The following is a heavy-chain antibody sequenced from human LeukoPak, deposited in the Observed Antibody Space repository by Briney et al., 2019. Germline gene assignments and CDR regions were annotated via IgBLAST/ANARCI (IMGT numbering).Heavy chain of an antibody. CDR3: ARDSGKNYYDSSGYYYNFQH. CDR1: GYTFTSCG. Sequence: ASVKVSCKASGYTFTSCGISWVRQAPGQGLEWMGWISAYNGNTNYAQKLQGRVTMTTDTSTSTAYMELRSLRSDDTAVYYCARDSGKNYYDSSGYYYNFQHWGQGTLVTVSS. J-gene: IGHJ1*01. V-gene: IGHV1-18*01. D-gene: IGHD3-22*01. CDR2: ISAYNGNT.